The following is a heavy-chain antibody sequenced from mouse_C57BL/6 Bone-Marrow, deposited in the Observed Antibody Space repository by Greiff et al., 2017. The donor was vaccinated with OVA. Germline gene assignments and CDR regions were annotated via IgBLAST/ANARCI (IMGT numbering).Heavy chain of an antibody. CDR1: GYAFSSSW. CDR2: IYPGDGDT. CDR3: ARGGGTDYFDY. Sequence: VQVVESGPELVKPGASVKISCKASGYAFSSSWMNWVKQRPGKGLEWIGRIYPGDGDTNYNGKFKGKATLTADKSSSTAYMQLSSLTSEDSAVYFCARGGGTDYFDYWGQGTTLTVSS. D-gene: IGHD4-1*01. J-gene: IGHJ2*01. V-gene: IGHV1-82*01.